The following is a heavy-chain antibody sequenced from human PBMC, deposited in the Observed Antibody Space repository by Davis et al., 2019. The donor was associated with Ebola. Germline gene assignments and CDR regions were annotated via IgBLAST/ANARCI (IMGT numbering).Heavy chain of an antibody. Sequence: GESLKISCKASGYSFTSYWIGWVRQMPGKGLEWMGIIYPGDSDTRYSPSFQGQVTISADKSISTAYLQWSSLKASDTAMYYCARRGGSGSYYSYYGMDVWGQGTTVTVSS. CDR1: GYSFTSYW. J-gene: IGHJ6*02. CDR2: IYPGDSDT. CDR3: ARRGGSGSYYSYYGMDV. D-gene: IGHD3-10*01. V-gene: IGHV5-51*01.